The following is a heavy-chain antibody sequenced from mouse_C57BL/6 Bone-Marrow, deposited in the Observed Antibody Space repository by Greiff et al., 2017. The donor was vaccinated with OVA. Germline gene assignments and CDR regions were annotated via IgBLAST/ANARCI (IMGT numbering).Heavy chain of an antibody. D-gene: IGHD2-2*01. CDR3: TKRVTTPY. J-gene: IGHJ3*01. CDR2: IDPENGDT. Sequence: EVQLQQSGAELVRPGASVKLSCTASGFNIKDDYMHWVKQRPEQGLEWIGWIDPENGDTEYASKFQGKATITADTSSNTAYLQLSSLTSEDTAVYYCTKRVTTPYWGQGTLVTVSA. CDR1: GFNIKDDY. V-gene: IGHV14-4*01.